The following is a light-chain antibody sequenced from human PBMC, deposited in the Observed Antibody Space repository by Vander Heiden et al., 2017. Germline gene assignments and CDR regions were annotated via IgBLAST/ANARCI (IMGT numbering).Light chain of an antibody. CDR2: DDS. J-gene: IGLJ2*01. Sequence: SYVLTQPPSLSVAPGQTARITCGGNNIGSTSVHRYQQKHGQAPGMVLYDDSDRPAGGPERFSGSNSGDTATLTISRVEDGEEDDYYCQGGETRSDNFVVFGGGTKLTVL. CDR1: NIGSTS. CDR3: QGGETRSDNFVV. V-gene: IGLV3-21*02.